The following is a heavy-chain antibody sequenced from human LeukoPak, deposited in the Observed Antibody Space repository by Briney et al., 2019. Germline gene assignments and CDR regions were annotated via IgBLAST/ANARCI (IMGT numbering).Heavy chain of an antibody. Sequence: GASVKVSCKASGYTFTSYDINWVRQATGQGLEWMGWMNPNSGNTGYAQKFQGRVTMTRNTSISTAYMELSSLRSEDTAVYYCARVSWGHSSGWQGGDPWGQGTLVTVSS. CDR2: MNPNSGNT. CDR3: ARVSWGHSSGWQGGDP. D-gene: IGHD6-19*01. J-gene: IGHJ5*02. V-gene: IGHV1-8*01. CDR1: GYTFTSYD.